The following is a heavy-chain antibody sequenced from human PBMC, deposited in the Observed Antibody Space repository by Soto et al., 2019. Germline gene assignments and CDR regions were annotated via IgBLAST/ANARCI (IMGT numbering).Heavy chain of an antibody. J-gene: IGHJ6*02. CDR2: IIPIFGTA. CDR1: GGTFSSYA. CDR3: ASSRITIFGVPPMRTYHYYAMDV. Sequence: QVQLVQSGAEVKKPGSSVKVSCKASGGTFSSYAISWVRQAPGQGLEWMGGIIPIFGTANYAQKFQGRVTITADESTSTAYMKLRSLRSEDTAVYYCASSRITIFGVPPMRTYHYYAMDVWGQGTTVTVSS. V-gene: IGHV1-69*01. D-gene: IGHD3-3*01.